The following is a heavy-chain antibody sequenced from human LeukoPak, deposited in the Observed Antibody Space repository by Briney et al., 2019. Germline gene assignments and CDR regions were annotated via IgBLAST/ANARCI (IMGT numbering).Heavy chain of an antibody. CDR1: GGSISNGDYY. J-gene: IGHJ4*02. CDR3: ASARVVPAAVDY. V-gene: IGHV4-30-4*01. CDR2: IYYSGST. D-gene: IGHD2-2*01. Sequence: SETLSLTCTVSGGSISNGDYYWSWIRQPPGKGLEWIGYIYYSGSTYYNPSLKSRVTISVDTSKNQFSLKLSSVTAADTAVYYCASARVVPAAVDYWGQGTLVTVSS.